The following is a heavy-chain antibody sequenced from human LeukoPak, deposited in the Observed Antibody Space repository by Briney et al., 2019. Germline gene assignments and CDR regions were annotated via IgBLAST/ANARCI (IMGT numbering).Heavy chain of an antibody. CDR3: ARDRGGAESHGFDAFDL. D-gene: IGHD2-15*01. J-gene: IGHJ3*01. CDR2: ISSSSSYI. Sequence: GGSLRLSCAASGFTFSSYSMNWVRQAPGKGLERVSSISSSSSYIYYADSVKGRFTISRDNAKNSLYLQMNSLRVDDTAVYYCARDRGGAESHGFDAFDLWGQGTIVTVSS. V-gene: IGHV3-21*01. CDR1: GFTFSSYS.